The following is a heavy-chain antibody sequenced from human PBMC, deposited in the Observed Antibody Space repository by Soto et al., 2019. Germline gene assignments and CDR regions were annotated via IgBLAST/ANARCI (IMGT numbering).Heavy chain of an antibody. Sequence: ASVKVSCKASGYTFTSYYMHWVRQATGQGLEWMGIINPSGGSTSYAQKFQGRVTMTRDTSTSTVYMEQSSLRSEDAAVYYCAIDSTYYYGSGSYFDYWGQGTLVTV. CDR3: AIDSTYYYGSGSYFDY. CDR2: INPSGGST. D-gene: IGHD3-10*01. J-gene: IGHJ4*02. V-gene: IGHV1-46*01. CDR1: GYTFTSYY.